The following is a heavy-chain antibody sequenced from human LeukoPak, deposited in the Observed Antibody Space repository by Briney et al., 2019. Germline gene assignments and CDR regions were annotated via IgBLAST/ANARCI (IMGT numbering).Heavy chain of an antibody. J-gene: IGHJ4*02. CDR3: ARDMPWFGSEYYFDY. D-gene: IGHD3-10*01. V-gene: IGHV4-61*02. Sequence: PSETLSLTCTVSGGSISSGSYYWSWIRQPAGTGLEWIGRIYTSGSTNYNPSLKSRVTISVDTSKNQFSLKLSSVTAADTAVYYCARDMPWFGSEYYFDYWGQGTLVTVSS. CDR2: IYTSGST. CDR1: GGSISSGSYY.